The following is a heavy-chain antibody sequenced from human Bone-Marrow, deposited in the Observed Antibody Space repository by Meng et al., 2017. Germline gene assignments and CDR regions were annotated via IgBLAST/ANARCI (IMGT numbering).Heavy chain of an antibody. CDR2: INPDGSSS. CDR3: ARDMMD. J-gene: IGHJ4*02. CDR1: GFTFSRNY. V-gene: IGHV3-74*01. Sequence: GGGLAQRWGSQRRPSSASGFTFSRNYLHWVRQTPGKGLVWVARINPDGSSSNNADSVKGRFTVSRDNSKNTLYLQMNSLRAEDTAMYYCARDMMDLGQGTLVTVSS. D-gene: IGHD3-16*01.